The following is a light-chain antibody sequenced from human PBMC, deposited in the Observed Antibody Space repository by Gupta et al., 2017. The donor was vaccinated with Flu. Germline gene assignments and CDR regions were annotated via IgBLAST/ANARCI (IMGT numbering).Light chain of an antibody. CDR2: RAS. CDR3: QQYNSCPFA. J-gene: IGKJ3*01. CDR1: QSINYW. Sequence: GDRVTITCRASQSINYWLAWYQQKPGKAPKVLIYRASTLESGVPSRFSGSGSGTEFTLTISSLQPDDFATYYCQQYNSCPFAFGPGTKVDIK. V-gene: IGKV1-5*03.